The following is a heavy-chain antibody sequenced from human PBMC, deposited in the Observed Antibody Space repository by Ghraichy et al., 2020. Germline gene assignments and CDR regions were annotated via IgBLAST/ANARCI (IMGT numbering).Heavy chain of an antibody. V-gene: IGHV4-31*03. CDR3: ARVGGVRFLGHWFDP. CDR1: GGSISSGGYY. CDR2: IYYSGST. J-gene: IGHJ5*02. Sequence: SETLSLTCTVSGGSISSGGYYWSWIRQHPGKGLEWIGYIYYSGSTYYNPSLKSGVTISVDTSKNQFSLKLISVTAADTAEYYCARVGGVRFLGHWFDPWGQGTLFPVSS. D-gene: IGHD3-3*01.